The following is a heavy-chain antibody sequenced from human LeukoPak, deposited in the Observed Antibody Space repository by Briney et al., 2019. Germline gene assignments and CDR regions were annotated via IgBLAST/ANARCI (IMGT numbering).Heavy chain of an antibody. CDR3: ARAFGITMIVVVITQDAFDI. CDR2: IYYSGST. D-gene: IGHD3-22*01. CDR1: GYSISSDYY. V-gene: IGHV4-38-2*02. Sequence: SETLSLTCTVSGYSISSDYYWGWIRQPPGKGLEWIGSIYYSGSTYYNPSLKSRVTISVDTSKNQFSLKLSSVTAADTAVYYCARAFGITMIVVVITQDAFDIWGQGTMVTVSS. J-gene: IGHJ3*02.